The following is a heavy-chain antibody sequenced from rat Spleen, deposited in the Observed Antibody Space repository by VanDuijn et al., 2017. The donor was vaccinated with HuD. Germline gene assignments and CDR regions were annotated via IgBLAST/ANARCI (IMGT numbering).Heavy chain of an antibody. CDR1: GFSLPSYH. CDR3: SRRAMGITPFDH. Sequence: QVQLKESGPGVVQPSQTLSLTCTVSGFSLPSYHVSWVRQPPGKSLVWMGTIWAGGGTNYNSAVKSRLSISRVTSKSQVFLKMNSLQPEDTATYFCSRRAMGITPFDHWGQGVMVTVSS. CDR2: IWAGGGT. V-gene: IGHV2-15*01. J-gene: IGHJ2*01. D-gene: IGHD1-9*01.